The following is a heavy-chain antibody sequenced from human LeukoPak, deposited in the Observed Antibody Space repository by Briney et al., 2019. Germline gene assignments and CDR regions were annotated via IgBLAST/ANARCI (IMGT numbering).Heavy chain of an antibody. V-gene: IGHV1-46*01. J-gene: IGHJ6*03. CDR3: ARDPPNCSGGSCYSSYMDV. CDR2: INPSGGST. CDR1: GYTFTSYY. D-gene: IGHD2-15*01. Sequence: ASVNVSCKASGYTFTSYYMHWVRQAPGQGLECMGIINPSGGSTSYAQKFQGRVTMTRDTSTSTVYMELSSLRSEDTAVYYCARDPPNCSGGSCYSSYMDVWGKGTTVTISS.